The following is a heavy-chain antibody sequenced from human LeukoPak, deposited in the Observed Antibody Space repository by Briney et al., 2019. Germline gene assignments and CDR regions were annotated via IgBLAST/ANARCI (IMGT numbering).Heavy chain of an antibody. Sequence: GGSLRLSCAASGFTFSTFGMHWVRQAPGKGLEWVAVISYDGNNKYYADSVKGRFTISRDNSKNTLYLQMNSLKPEDTAVYYCAKRFGESPAGAFDIWGQGTMVTVSS. CDR3: AKRFGESPAGAFDI. D-gene: IGHD3-10*01. CDR1: GFTFSTFG. J-gene: IGHJ3*02. V-gene: IGHV3-30*18. CDR2: ISYDGNNK.